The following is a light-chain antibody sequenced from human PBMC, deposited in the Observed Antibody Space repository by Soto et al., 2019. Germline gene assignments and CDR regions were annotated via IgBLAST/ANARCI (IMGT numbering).Light chain of an antibody. V-gene: IGLV2-11*01. CDR2: DVS. CDR3: CSYAGTFLWV. J-gene: IGLJ3*02. Sequence: QSALTQPRSVSGSPGQSVTISCTGSRSDVGGYNYVSWYQQHPGKAPKIMIYDVSERPSGVPDRFSGSKSGNTASLTISGLQPEDEADYYCCSYAGTFLWVFGGGTKVTVL. CDR1: RSDVGGYNY.